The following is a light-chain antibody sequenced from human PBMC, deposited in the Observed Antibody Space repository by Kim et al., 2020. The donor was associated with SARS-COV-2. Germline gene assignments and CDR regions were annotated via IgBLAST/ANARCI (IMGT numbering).Light chain of an antibody. J-gene: IGLJ2*01. CDR1: SLRTYY. V-gene: IGLV3-19*01. CDR3: NSRDSSGNHLV. Sequence: SSELTQDPAVSVALGQTVRITCQGDSLRTYYAIWHQQKPGQAPVLVINGKNNRPSGIPDRISGSSSGSTASLTITGAQAEDEADYYCNSRDSSGNHLVFGGGTKVTVL. CDR2: GKN.